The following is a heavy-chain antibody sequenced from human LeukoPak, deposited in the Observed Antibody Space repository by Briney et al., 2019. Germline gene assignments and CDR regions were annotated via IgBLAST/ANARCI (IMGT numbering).Heavy chain of an antibody. Sequence: SETLSLTCAVYGGSFSGYYWTRIRQPPGKGLEWIGEIHYSGSVTYNPSLETRVTISVDTSKNQFSLRINSVTAADTAVYYCARGQWFRAFWSRGTPVTVSS. J-gene: IGHJ4*02. CDR3: ARGQWFRAF. V-gene: IGHV4-34*01. CDR2: IHYSGSV. D-gene: IGHD3-10*01. CDR1: GGSFSGYY.